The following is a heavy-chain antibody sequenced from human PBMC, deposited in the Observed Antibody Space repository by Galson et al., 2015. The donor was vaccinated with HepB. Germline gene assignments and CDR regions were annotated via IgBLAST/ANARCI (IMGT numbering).Heavy chain of an antibody. V-gene: IGHV4-59*01. CDR3: ARVPSDYATWFDP. CDR2: IYFTGNT. J-gene: IGHJ5*02. Sequence: ETLSLTCTVSGASFRSYYWNWIRQPPGKGLEWIGNIYFTGNTNYNPSLKSRVTMSIDTSMNQFSLKVSSVTAADTAVYYCARVPSDYATWFDPWGQGTLVTVSS. CDR1: GASFRSYY. D-gene: IGHD4-17*01.